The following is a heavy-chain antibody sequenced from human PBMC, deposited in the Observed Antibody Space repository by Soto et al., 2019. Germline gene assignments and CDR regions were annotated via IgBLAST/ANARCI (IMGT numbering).Heavy chain of an antibody. Sequence: SETLSLTCTVSGGSISSGGYYWSWIRQHPGKGLEWIGYIYYSGSTYYNPSLKSRVTISVDTSKNQFSLKLSSVTAADTAVYYCARDYGGNYFFDYWGQGTLVTVS. CDR1: GGSISSGGYY. D-gene: IGHD4-17*01. CDR2: IYYSGST. V-gene: IGHV4-31*03. J-gene: IGHJ4*02. CDR3: ARDYGGNYFFDY.